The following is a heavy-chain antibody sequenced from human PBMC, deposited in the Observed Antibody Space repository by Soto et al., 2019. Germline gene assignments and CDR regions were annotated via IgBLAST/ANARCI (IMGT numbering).Heavy chain of an antibody. Sequence: QVLVVQSGDEVKKPGASVKVSCKASGYTFTNYGFSWVRQAPGQGLEWMGGISGYNGNTKYAEKFQGRVTMTTDTSTSTAHMELRSLRSDDTAVYYCAREGQAPYYYYGMDVWGQGTAVTVSS. CDR3: AREGQAPYYYYGMDV. J-gene: IGHJ6*02. CDR1: GYTFTNYG. CDR2: ISGYNGNT. V-gene: IGHV1-18*01.